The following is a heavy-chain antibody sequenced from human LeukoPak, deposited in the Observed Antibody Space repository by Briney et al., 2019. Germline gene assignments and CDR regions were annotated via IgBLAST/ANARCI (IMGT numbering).Heavy chain of an antibody. V-gene: IGHV3-30-3*01. D-gene: IGHD3-22*01. CDR1: GFTFSSYA. J-gene: IGHJ4*02. Sequence: PGRSLRLSCAASGFTFSSYAMHWVRQAPGKGLEWVAVISYDGSNKYYADSVKGRFTISRDNSKNTLYLQMNSLRAEDTAVYYCARDRAAYYYDSRGYRFWGQGTLVTVSS. CDR2: ISYDGSNK. CDR3: ARDRAAYYYDSRGYRF.